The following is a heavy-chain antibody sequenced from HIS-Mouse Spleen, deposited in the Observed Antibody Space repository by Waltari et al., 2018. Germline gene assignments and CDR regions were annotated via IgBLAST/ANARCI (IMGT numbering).Heavy chain of an antibody. CDR2: IDWEDDK. CDR3: ARIAEGYTSGWYAFDY. J-gene: IGHJ4*02. D-gene: IGHD6-19*01. V-gene: IGHV2-70*15. CDR1: GFSLSTSGMC. Sequence: QVTLRESGPALVKPTQTLTLTCTFSGFSLSTSGMCVSWIRQPPGKALEWLARIDWEDDKYYSTSLKTRRTISRDTSKNQVVLTMTNMDPLDTATYYCARIAEGYTSGWYAFDYWGQGTLVTVSS.